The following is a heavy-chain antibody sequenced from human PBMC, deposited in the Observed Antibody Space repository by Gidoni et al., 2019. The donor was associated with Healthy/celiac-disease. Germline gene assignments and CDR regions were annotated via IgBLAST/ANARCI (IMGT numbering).Heavy chain of an antibody. J-gene: IGHJ4*02. D-gene: IGHD1-26*01. CDR1: GFPFSSYA. CDR2: ISGSGCST. V-gene: IGHV3-23*01. Sequence: EVQLLESGGGLVQPGGSLRLSCAASGFPFSSYAMSWVRQAPGKGLEWVSAISGSGCSTYYADSVKGRFTISRDNSKNTLYLQMNSLRAEDTAVYYCAKDNNLGEPTLYFDYWGQGTLVTVSS. CDR3: AKDNNLGEPTLYFDY.